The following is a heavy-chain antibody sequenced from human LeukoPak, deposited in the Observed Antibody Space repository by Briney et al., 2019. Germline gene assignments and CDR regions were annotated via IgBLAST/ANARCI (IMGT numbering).Heavy chain of an antibody. D-gene: IGHD6-19*01. Sequence: GGSLRLSCAASGFTFSSYGIHWVRQAPGKGLEWVAFISYDGNNKDYADSVKGRFTISRDNSKSTLYLQMNSLGAEDTAVYYCAKDRSTGWYAGFDYWGQGTLVTVSS. CDR3: AKDRSTGWYAGFDY. V-gene: IGHV3-30*18. CDR1: GFTFSSYG. J-gene: IGHJ4*02. CDR2: ISYDGNNK.